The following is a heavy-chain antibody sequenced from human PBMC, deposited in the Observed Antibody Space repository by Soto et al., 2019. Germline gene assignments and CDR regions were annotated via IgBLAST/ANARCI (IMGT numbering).Heavy chain of an antibody. V-gene: IGHV3-23*01. CDR3: AKDTTTVLFYYYYGMDV. Sequence: PGGSLRLSCAASGFTFSSYAMSWVRQAPGKGLEWVSAISGSGGSTYYADSVKGRFTVSRDNSKNTLYLQMNSLRAEDTAVYYCAKDTTTVLFYYYYGMDVWGQGTTVTVSS. J-gene: IGHJ6*02. CDR1: GFTFSSYA. D-gene: IGHD4-4*01. CDR2: ISGSGGST.